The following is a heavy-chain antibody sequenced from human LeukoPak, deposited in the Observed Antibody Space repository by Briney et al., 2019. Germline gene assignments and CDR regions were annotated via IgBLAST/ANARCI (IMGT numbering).Heavy chain of an antibody. CDR3: ARDLQWLAACDN. Sequence: GGSLRLSCAASGFTFSSYGMHWVRQAPGKGLEWVAVISYDGSHIFYADPVKGRFTISRDNSKNTLYLQINNLRAEDTAVYYCARDLQWLAACDNWGQGTLVTVSS. CDR1: GFTFSSYG. V-gene: IGHV3-30*03. CDR2: ISYDGSHI. D-gene: IGHD6-19*01. J-gene: IGHJ4*02.